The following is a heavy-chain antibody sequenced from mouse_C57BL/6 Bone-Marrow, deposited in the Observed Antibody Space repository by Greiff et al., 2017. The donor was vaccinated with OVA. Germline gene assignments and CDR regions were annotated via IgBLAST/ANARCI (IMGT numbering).Heavy chain of an antibody. CDR1: GYAFSSSW. J-gene: IGHJ2*01. CDR2: IYPGDGDT. D-gene: IGHD1-1*01. Sequence: VMLVESGPELVKPGASVKISCKASGYAFSSSWMNWVKQRPGKGLEWIGRIYPGDGDTNYNGKFKGKATLTADKSSSTAYMQLSSLTSEDSTVYFCARFERVLRRDFDYWGQGTTLTVSS. V-gene: IGHV1-82*01. CDR3: ARFERVLRRDFDY.